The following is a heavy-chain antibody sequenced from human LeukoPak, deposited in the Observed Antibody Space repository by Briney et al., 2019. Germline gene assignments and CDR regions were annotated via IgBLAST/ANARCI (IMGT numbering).Heavy chain of an antibody. CDR3: ARPSGLYSGWYGNFDY. D-gene: IGHD6-19*01. CDR2: INPNSGGT. J-gene: IGHJ4*02. V-gene: IGHV1-2*06. Sequence: ASVKVSCKASGYTFTGYYMHWVRQAPGQGLEWMGRINPNSGGTNYAQEFQGRVTMTRDTSISTAYMELSRLRSDDTAVYYCARPSGLYSGWYGNFDYWGQGTLVTVSS. CDR1: GYTFTGYY.